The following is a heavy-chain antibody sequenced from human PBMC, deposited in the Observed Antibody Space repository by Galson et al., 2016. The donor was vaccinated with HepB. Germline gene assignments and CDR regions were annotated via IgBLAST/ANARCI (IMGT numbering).Heavy chain of an antibody. Sequence: SVKVSCKASGYTFTGYYMHWVRQAPGQGLEWMGRINPNSGGADYAQRFDDRVTLTRDTSISTVYMELGGLRSDDTAVYYCARSFDYWGQGTLVTVSS. CDR3: ARSFDY. J-gene: IGHJ4*02. V-gene: IGHV1-2*06. CDR1: GYTFTGYY. CDR2: INPNSGGA.